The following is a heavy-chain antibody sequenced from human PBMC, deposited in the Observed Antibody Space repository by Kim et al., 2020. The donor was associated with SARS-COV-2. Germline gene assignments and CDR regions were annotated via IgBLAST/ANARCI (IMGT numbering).Heavy chain of an antibody. Sequence: SETLSLTCTVSGGSISSSSYYWGWIRQPPGKGLEWIGSIYYSGSTYYNPSLKSRVTISVDTSKNQFSLKLSSVTAADTAVYYCASWYYDILTGSGNWFDPWGQGTLVTVSS. J-gene: IGHJ5*02. CDR2: IYYSGST. CDR3: ASWYYDILTGSGNWFDP. D-gene: IGHD3-9*01. V-gene: IGHV4-39*01. CDR1: GGSISSSSYY.